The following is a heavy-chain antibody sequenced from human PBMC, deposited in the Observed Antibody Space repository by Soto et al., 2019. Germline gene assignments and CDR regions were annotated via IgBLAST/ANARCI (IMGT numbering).Heavy chain of an antibody. CDR2: IYYSGST. Sequence: SETLSLTCTVSGGSISSSSYYWGWIRQPPGKGLEWIGSIYYSGSTYYNPSLKSRVTISVDTSKNQFSLKLSSVTAADTAVYYCARRGATTINNWFDPWGQGTLVTVSS. J-gene: IGHJ5*02. CDR3: ARRGATTINNWFDP. D-gene: IGHD1-26*01. CDR1: GGSISSSSYY. V-gene: IGHV4-39*01.